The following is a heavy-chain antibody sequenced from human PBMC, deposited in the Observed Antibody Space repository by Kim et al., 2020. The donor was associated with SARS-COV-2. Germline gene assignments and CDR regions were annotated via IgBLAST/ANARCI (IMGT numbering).Heavy chain of an antibody. CDR3: AKDRPDITMVRGVPYY. J-gene: IGHJ4*02. CDR2: ISGSGGST. Sequence: GGSLRLSCAASGFTFSSYAMSWVRQAPGKGLEWVSAISGSGGSTYYADSVKGRFTISRDNSKNTLYLQMNSLRAEDTAVYYCAKDRPDITMVRGVPYYWGQGTLVTVSS. CDR1: GFTFSSYA. V-gene: IGHV3-23*01. D-gene: IGHD3-10*01.